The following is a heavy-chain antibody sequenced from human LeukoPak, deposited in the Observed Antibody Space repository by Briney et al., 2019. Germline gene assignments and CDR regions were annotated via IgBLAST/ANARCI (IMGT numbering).Heavy chain of an antibody. CDR3: ARCPRDYGDYPYDY. CDR1: GGSISSYY. D-gene: IGHD4-17*01. CDR2: IYYSGST. J-gene: IGHJ4*02. Sequence: SETLSLTCTVSGGSISSYYRSWIRQPPGKGLEWIGYIYYSGSTNYNPSLRSRVTISVDTPKNQFSLKLSSVTAADTAVYYCARCPRDYGDYPYDYWGQGTLVTVSS. V-gene: IGHV4-59*08.